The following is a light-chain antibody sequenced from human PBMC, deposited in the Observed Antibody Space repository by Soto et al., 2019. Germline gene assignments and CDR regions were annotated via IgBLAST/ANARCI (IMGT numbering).Light chain of an antibody. CDR2: DAS. Sequence: DIQMTQSPSSLSSSVGDRVTITCQAGQDISNSLNWYQHKPGKAPKLLIYDASSLETGVPSRFGGSGSGTDFTFTISSLQPEDIATYYCQQYDNVQLTFGGGTKVEI. CDR3: QQYDNVQLT. CDR1: QDISNS. V-gene: IGKV1-33*01. J-gene: IGKJ4*01.